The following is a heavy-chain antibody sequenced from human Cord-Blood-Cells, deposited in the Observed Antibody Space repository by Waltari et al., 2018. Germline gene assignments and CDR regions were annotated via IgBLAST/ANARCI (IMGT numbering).Heavy chain of an antibody. Sequence: QVQLVQSGAEVKKPGSSVKVSCKASGGTFSSYAISWVRQAAGQGLEWMGGSIPSFGTANYAKKCQGRVTITADESASTADMELSSLRSEDTAVYYCASHYDSSGYYYYYGMDVWGQGTTVTVSS. V-gene: IGHV1-69*01. CDR1: GGTFSSYA. J-gene: IGHJ6*02. CDR2: SIPSFGTA. CDR3: ASHYDSSGYYYYYGMDV. D-gene: IGHD3-22*01.